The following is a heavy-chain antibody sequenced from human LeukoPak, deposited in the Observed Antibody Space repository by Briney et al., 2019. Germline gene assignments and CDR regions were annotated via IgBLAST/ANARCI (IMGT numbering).Heavy chain of an antibody. CDR2: IYTSGST. Sequence: SETLSLTCTVSGGSISSYYWSWIRQPAGRGLEWIGRIYTSGSTNYNPSLKSRVTMSVDTSKNQFSLKLSSVTAADTAVYYCARGADSSGYQLPFDYWGQGTLVTVSS. D-gene: IGHD3-22*01. CDR1: GGSISSYY. J-gene: IGHJ4*02. V-gene: IGHV4-4*07. CDR3: ARGADSSGYQLPFDY.